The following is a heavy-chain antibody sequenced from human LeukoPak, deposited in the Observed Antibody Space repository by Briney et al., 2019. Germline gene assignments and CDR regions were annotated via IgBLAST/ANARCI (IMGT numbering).Heavy chain of an antibody. J-gene: IGHJ4*02. Sequence: PGGSLRLSCAASGVTFSGDAMSWVPEAPGKGLEWVSAISGSGGSTYYADSVKGRFTISRDNSKNTLYLQMNSLRAEGTAVYYCAKGSARVRGVIQTYYFDYWGQGTLVTVSS. CDR2: ISGSGGST. V-gene: IGHV3-23*01. D-gene: IGHD3-10*01. CDR3: AKGSARVRGVIQTYYFDY. CDR1: GVTFSGDA.